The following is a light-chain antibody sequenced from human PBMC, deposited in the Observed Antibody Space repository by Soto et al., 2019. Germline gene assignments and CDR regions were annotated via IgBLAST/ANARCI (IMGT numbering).Light chain of an antibody. V-gene: IGKV3-20*01. CDR1: QSVSNSY. J-gene: IGKJ2*01. CDR2: GAS. CDR3: QQYETSPYT. Sequence: EIVLTQSPGTLSLSPGERATLSCRASQSVSNSYIAWYQQKPGQAPRFLIYGASSRATGIPDRFSGSGSGTDFTLTINRLQPEDFAVYFCQQYETSPYTFAQGTRLEI.